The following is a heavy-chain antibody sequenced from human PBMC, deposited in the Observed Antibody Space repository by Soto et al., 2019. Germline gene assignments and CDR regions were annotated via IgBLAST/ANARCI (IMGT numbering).Heavy chain of an antibody. Sequence: EVQLVESGGGLVKPGGSLRLSCAASGFTFSSYSMNWVRQAPGKGLEWVSSISSSSSYIYYADSVKGRFTISRDNAKNSLYLQMNSLRAEDTAVYYCARDFSSSWPYYYGMDVWGQGTTVTVSS. D-gene: IGHD6-13*01. CDR2: ISSSSSYI. CDR3: ARDFSSSWPYYYGMDV. J-gene: IGHJ6*02. V-gene: IGHV3-21*01. CDR1: GFTFSSYS.